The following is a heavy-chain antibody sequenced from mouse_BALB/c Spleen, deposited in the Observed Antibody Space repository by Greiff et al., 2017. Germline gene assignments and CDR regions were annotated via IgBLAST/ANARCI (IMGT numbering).Heavy chain of an antibody. V-gene: IGHV1S81*02. CDR1: GYTFTSYW. CDR3: ARSIYDYDEGFAY. D-gene: IGHD2-4*01. CDR2: INPSNGRT. Sequence: QVQLQQSGAELVKPGASVKLSCKASGYTFTSYWMPWVKQRPGQGLEWIGEINPSNGRTNYNEKFKSKATLTVDKSSSTAYMQLSSLTSEDSAVYYCARSIYDYDEGFAYWGQGTLVTVSA. J-gene: IGHJ3*01.